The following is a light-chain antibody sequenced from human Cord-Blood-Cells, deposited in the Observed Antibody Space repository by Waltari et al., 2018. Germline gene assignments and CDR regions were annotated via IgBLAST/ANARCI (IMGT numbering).Light chain of an antibody. V-gene: IGKV4-1*01. CDR2: WAS. CDR1: SSNNKNY. CDR3: QQYYSTPWT. J-gene: IGKJ1*01. Sequence: SSNNKNYLAWYQQKPGQSPKLLIYWASTRESGVPDRFSGSGSGTDFTLTISSLQAEDVAVYYCQQYYSTPWTFGQGTKVEIK.